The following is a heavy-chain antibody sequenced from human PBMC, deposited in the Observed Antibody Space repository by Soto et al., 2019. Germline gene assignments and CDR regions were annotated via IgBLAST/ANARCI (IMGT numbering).Heavy chain of an antibody. D-gene: IGHD3-10*01. CDR2: INHSGRT. CDR1: GGSFSGYY. V-gene: IGHV4-34*01. Sequence: QVQLQQWGAGLLKPSETLSLTCAVYGGSFSGYYWSWIRQPPGKGLEWIGEINHSGRTNYNLSLKSRVTIAVDTSKNQFSLKLSSVTAADTAVYYCARSRTTMVRGVYDYWGQGTLVTVSS. CDR3: ARSRTTMVRGVYDY. J-gene: IGHJ4*02.